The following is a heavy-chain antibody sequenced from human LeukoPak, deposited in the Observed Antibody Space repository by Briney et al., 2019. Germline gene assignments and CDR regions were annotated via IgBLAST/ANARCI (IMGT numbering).Heavy chain of an antibody. CDR1: GFTVSSNY. D-gene: IGHD1-26*01. V-gene: IGHV3-66*01. Sequence: GGSLRLSCAASGFTVSSNYMSWVRQAPGKGLEWVSVIYSGGTTYYADSVKGRFTISRDNSKNTLYLQMNSLRAEDTAVYYCARAKYSRSYYDYWGQGTLVTVSS. J-gene: IGHJ4*02. CDR2: IYSGGTT. CDR3: ARAKYSRSYYDY.